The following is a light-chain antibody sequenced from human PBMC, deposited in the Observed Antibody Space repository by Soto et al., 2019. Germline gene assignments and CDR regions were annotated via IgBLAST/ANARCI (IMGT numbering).Light chain of an antibody. Sequence: QAMVTQPPSASVTPGQGVTISCSGSSSNIGSNTVNWYQQLPGTAPKLLIYSNNQRPSGVPDRFSGSKSGTSASLAISGLQSEDEADYYCAAWDDSLNGHYVFGTGTKVTVL. CDR1: SSNIGSNT. J-gene: IGLJ1*01. CDR3: AAWDDSLNGHYV. V-gene: IGLV1-44*01. CDR2: SNN.